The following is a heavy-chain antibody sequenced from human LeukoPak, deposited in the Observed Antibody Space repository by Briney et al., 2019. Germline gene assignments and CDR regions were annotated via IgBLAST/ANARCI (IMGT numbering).Heavy chain of an antibody. CDR2: ISAYNGNT. D-gene: IGHD3/OR15-3a*01. Sequence: ASVKVSCKASGYTFTGYGISWVRQAPGQGLEWMGWISAYNGNTNYAQKLQGRVTMTTDTSTSTAYMELRSLRSDDTAVYYCARDRRFLSFYYFDYWGQGTLVTVSS. J-gene: IGHJ4*02. CDR3: ARDRRFLSFYYFDY. V-gene: IGHV1-18*01. CDR1: GYTFTGYG.